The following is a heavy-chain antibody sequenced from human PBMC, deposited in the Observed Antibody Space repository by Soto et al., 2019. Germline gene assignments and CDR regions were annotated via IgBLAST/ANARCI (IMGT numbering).Heavy chain of an antibody. J-gene: IGHJ6*02. CDR2: ISYDGSNK. D-gene: IGHD3-3*01. V-gene: IGHV3-30-3*01. Sequence: QVQLVESGGGVVQPGRSLRLSCAASGFTFSSYAMHWVRQAPGKGLEWVAVISYDGSNKYYADSVKGRFTISRDNSKNTLYLQMNSLRAEDTAVSYCARDLAEWLSFSYYYYGMDVWGQGTTVTVSS. CDR1: GFTFSSYA. CDR3: ARDLAEWLSFSYYYYGMDV.